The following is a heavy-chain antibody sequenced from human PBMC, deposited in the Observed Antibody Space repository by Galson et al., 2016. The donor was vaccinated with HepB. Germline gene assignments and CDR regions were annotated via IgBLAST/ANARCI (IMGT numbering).Heavy chain of an antibody. CDR2: ISRGGTYT. J-gene: IGHJ3*02. CDR3: ASEWLYSSGYSYPDAFEI. CDR1: GITLRGYA. V-gene: IGHV3-21*04. Sequence: SLRLSCAASGITLRGYAMNWVRQAPGKGLDWVSCISRGGTYTYYADSVKGRFTVSRDNAKNSLYLQMNNLRAEDTALYYCASEWLYSSGYSYPDAFEIWGLGTMVTVSS. D-gene: IGHD3-22*01.